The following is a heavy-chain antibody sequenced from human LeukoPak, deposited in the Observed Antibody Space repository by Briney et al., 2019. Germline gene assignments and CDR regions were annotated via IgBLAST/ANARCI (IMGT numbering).Heavy chain of an antibody. D-gene: IGHD2-2*01. CDR1: GGSISSSSYY. V-gene: IGHV4-39*07. J-gene: IGHJ3*01. CDR2: IFYSGNT. Sequence: SETLSLTCTVSGGSISSSSYYWGWLRQPPGKGLEWIGSIFYSGNTHYSPSLKSRVTISLDTSKTQFSLRLSSVTAADTAVYYCARLSVIPPNDAFDLWGQGTMVTVSS. CDR3: ARLSVIPPNDAFDL.